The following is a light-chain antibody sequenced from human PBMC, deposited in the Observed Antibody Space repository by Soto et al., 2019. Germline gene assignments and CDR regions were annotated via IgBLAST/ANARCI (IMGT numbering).Light chain of an antibody. CDR2: KDS. Sequence: SYELTQPPSVSVSPGQTARITCSGDALPKQYAYWYQQKPGQAPVLVIYKDSERPSGIPERFSSSSSGTTVTLTISGVQAEDEADYYCQSADSSDTYVLFGGGTKLTVL. CDR1: ALPKQY. J-gene: IGLJ2*01. V-gene: IGLV3-25*02. CDR3: QSADSSDTYVL.